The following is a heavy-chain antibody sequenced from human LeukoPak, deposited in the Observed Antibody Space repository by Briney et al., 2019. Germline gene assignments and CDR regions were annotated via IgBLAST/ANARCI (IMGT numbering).Heavy chain of an antibody. CDR1: GYTFTSYA. V-gene: IGHV1-3*01. CDR3: ARDRGISSRTQDSSGYRNWFDP. Sequence: ASVKVSCKASGYTFTSYAMHWVRQAPGQRLEWMGWINAGNGNTKYSQKFQGRVTITRDTSASTAYMELSSLRSEDTAVYYCARDRGISSRTQDSSGYRNWFDPWGQGTLDTVSS. D-gene: IGHD3-22*01. J-gene: IGHJ5*02. CDR2: INAGNGNT.